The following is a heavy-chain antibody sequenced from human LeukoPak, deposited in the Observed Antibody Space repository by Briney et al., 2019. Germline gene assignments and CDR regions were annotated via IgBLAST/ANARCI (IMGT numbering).Heavy chain of an antibody. CDR2: ISYDGSNK. Sequence: GRSLRLSCAASEFTFSSYAMHWVRQAPGKGLEWVAVISYDGSNKYYADSVKGRFTISRDNSKNTLYLQMNSLRAEDTAVYYCARDNVGSYYYGSGSYIHWGQGTLVTVSS. J-gene: IGHJ4*02. CDR1: EFTFSSYA. D-gene: IGHD3-10*01. V-gene: IGHV3-30-3*01. CDR3: ARDNVGSYYYGSGSYIH.